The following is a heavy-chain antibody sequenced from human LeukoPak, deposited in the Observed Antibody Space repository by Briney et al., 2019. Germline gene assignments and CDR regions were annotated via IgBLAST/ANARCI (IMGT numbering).Heavy chain of an antibody. CDR3: ARGLRGGYSRLFDY. CDR2: IYYSGST. D-gene: IGHD5-24*01. V-gene: IGHV4-59*01. J-gene: IGHJ4*02. Sequence: SETLSLTCTVSGGSISSYYWSWIRQPPGKGLEWIGYIYYSGSTNYNPSLKSRVTISVDTSKNQFSLKLSSVTAADTAVYYCARGLRGGYSRLFDYWGQGTLVTVSS. CDR1: GGSISSYY.